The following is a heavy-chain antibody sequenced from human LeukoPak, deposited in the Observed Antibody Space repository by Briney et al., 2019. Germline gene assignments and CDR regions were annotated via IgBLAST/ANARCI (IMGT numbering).Heavy chain of an antibody. CDR2: ISSSSYI. Sequence: PGGSLRLSCAASGFTFSSYSMNWVRQAPGKGLEWGSSISSSSYIYYADSVKGRFTISRDNAKNSLYLQMNSLRAEDTAVYYCASSGITGTGFDYWGQGTLVTVSS. CDR1: GFTFSSYS. V-gene: IGHV3-21*01. CDR3: ASSGITGTGFDY. J-gene: IGHJ4*02. D-gene: IGHD1-20*01.